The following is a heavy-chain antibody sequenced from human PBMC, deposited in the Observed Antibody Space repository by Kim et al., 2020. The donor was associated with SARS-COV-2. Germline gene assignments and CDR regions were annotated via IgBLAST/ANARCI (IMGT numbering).Heavy chain of an antibody. CDR1: GYTFTSYD. J-gene: IGHJ5*02. Sequence: ASVKVSCKASGYTFTSYDINWVRQATGQGLEWMGWMNPNSGNTGYAQKFQGRVTMTRNTSISTAYMELSSLRSEDTAVYYCARYGPERGYSSSWYVGWELATNWFDPWGQGTLVTVSS. D-gene: IGHD6-13*01. V-gene: IGHV1-8*01. CDR2: MNPNSGNT. CDR3: ARYGPERGYSSSWYVGWELATNWFDP.